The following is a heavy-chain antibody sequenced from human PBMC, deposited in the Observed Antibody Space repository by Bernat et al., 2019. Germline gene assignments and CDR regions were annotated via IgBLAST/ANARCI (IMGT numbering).Heavy chain of an antibody. CDR1: GFTFSGYT. Sequence: EVQLVESGGGLVKPGGSLRLSSAASGFTFSGYTLNWVRQAPGKGLEWVSYITSSSSYIYYADSVKGRFTISRDNAKNSLYLQMNSLTAEDTAVYYCARGGDPDFDYWGQGTLVTVSS. CDR2: ITSSSSYI. CDR3: ARGGDPDFDY. J-gene: IGHJ4*02. V-gene: IGHV3-21*05. D-gene: IGHD3-10*01.